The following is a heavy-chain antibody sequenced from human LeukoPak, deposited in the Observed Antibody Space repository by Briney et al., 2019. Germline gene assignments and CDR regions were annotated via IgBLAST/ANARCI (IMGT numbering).Heavy chain of an antibody. D-gene: IGHD3-3*01. CDR1: GNTLRELP. CDR3: ATRGSDFWSGFDY. J-gene: IGHJ4*02. Sequence: VASVKVSCKLSGNTLRELPIQWVRQAGQKGVEWMAGFDPENAEIVYAQKFQGRVTMTEDTSTNPAYMELTSLTSDDTALYYCATRGSDFWSGFDYWGQGTQVTVSS. V-gene: IGHV1-24*01. CDR2: FDPENAEI.